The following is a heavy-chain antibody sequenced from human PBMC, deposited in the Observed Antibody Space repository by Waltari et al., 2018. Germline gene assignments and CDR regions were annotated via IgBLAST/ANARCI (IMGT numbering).Heavy chain of an antibody. J-gene: IGHJ4*02. CDR3: ARAGYRSGWPVGFDL. D-gene: IGHD6-19*01. V-gene: IGHV6-1*01. CDR2: TYYRSKWSN. Sequence: QVQLQQSGPGLVTPSQTLPVTCAIPGDSVSSNLATWNWLRQSPSRGLELLGRTYYRSKWSNDYAVSVKSRISINPDTSKNQFSLQLNSATPEDTAVYYCARAGYRSGWPVGFDLWGQGNLVTVSS. CDR1: GDSVSSNLAT.